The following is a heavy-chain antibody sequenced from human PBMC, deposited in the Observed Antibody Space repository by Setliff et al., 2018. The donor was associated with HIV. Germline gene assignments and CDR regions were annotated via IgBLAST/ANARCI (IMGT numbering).Heavy chain of an antibody. CDR3: ARDPYYDILTGYYLFDY. V-gene: IGHV1-2*06. CDR2: INPKSGGT. D-gene: IGHD3-9*01. Sequence: ASVKVSCKASGYTFTGYYMHWVRQAPGQGPEWLGRINPKSGGTRYAQKFQGRVTITADKSTSTAYMELSSLRSEDTAVYYCARDPYYDILTGYYLFDYWGQGTLVTVSS. CDR1: GYTFTGYY. J-gene: IGHJ4*02.